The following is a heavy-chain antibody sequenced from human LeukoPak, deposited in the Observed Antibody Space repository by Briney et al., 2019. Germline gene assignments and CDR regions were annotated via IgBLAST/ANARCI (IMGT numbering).Heavy chain of an antibody. Sequence: GSLRLSCAASGFTFSNYWMSWVRQAPGKGLEWVANIKQDRSEKYYVDSVKGRFTISRDNAKNSLYLQMNSLRAEDTAVYYCARGDATVDTAMVREDAFDIWGQGTMVTVSS. CDR3: ARGDATVDTAMVREDAFDI. V-gene: IGHV3-7*03. D-gene: IGHD5-18*01. CDR1: GFTFSNYW. CDR2: IKQDRSEK. J-gene: IGHJ3*02.